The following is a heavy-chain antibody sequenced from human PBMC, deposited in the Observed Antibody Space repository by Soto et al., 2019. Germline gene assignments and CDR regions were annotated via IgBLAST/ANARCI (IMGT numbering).Heavy chain of an antibody. CDR2: ISGGGDGT. CDR1: GSTFGNYA. D-gene: IGHD5-12*01. V-gene: IGHV3-23*01. CDR3: ARDTRLDLRGFDS. Sequence: RLSCAASGSTFGNYAMTWVRQAPGKGLEWVSTISGGGDGTYFADSVKGRFTISRDNSKDTVYLQMNSLRAEATAVYYCARDTRLDLRGFDSWGQGTLVLVCS. J-gene: IGHJ5*01.